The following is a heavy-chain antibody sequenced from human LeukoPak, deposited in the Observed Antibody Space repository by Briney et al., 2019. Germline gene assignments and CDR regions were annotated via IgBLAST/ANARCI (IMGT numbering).Heavy chain of an antibody. Sequence: PGGTLRLSCAASGFTFSGYSMSWVRQAPGKGLEWVSGISLDGATTYYAGSVEGRFTISRDNSKNTLYLQMNSLRADDTAVYYCVKDHGWLLYSWGQGTLVTVSS. CDR3: VKDHGWLLYS. J-gene: IGHJ4*02. CDR2: ISLDGATT. CDR1: GFTFSGYS. V-gene: IGHV3-23*01. D-gene: IGHD3-9*01.